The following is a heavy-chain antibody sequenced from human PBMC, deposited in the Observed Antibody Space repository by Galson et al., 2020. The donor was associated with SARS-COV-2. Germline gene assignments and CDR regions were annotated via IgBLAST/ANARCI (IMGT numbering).Heavy chain of an antibody. V-gene: IGHV3-30*04. D-gene: IGHD4-17*01. CDR2: ISHDGSNK. CDR1: GFTFSSYA. CDR3: ARVWGLKGATVTRGFYFDY. Sequence: GGSLRLSCAASGFTFSSYAMHWVRQAPGKGLEWVAVISHDGSNKYYADSVKGRFTISRDSSQNTLYLQMNSLRAEDTAVYYCARVWGLKGATVTRGFYFDYWGQGTLVTVSS. J-gene: IGHJ4*02.